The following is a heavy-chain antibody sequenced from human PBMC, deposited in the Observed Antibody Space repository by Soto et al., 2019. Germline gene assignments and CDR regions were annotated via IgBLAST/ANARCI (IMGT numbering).Heavy chain of an antibody. J-gene: IGHJ4*02. D-gene: IGHD6-19*01. CDR3: AKGYNSGWSFFDY. CDR2: ISGSGGST. Sequence: GGSLRLSCAASGFTFSSYAMSWVRQAPGKGLEWASAISGSGGSTYYADSVKGRFTISRDNSKNTLYLQMNSLRAEDTAVYYCAKGYNSGWSFFDYWGQGTLVTVSS. CDR1: GFTFSSYA. V-gene: IGHV3-23*01.